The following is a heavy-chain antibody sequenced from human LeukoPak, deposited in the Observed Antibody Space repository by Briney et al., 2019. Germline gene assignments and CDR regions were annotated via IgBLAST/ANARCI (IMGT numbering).Heavy chain of an antibody. J-gene: IGHJ4*02. Sequence: SQTLSLTCTVSGGSISSGGYSWSWIRQHPGKGLEWIGYIYYSGSTYYNPSLKSRVTISVDTSKNQFSLKLSSVTAADTAVYYCARDFSGYYGYWGQGTLVTVSS. CDR1: GGSISSGGYS. V-gene: IGHV4-31*03. D-gene: IGHD3-22*01. CDR3: ARDFSGYYGY. CDR2: IYYSGST.